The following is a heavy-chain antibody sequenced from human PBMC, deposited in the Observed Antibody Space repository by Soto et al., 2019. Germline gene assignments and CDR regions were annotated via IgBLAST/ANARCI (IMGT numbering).Heavy chain of an antibody. V-gene: IGHV4-4*02. D-gene: IGHD1-1*01. Sequence: QVQLQESGPGLVKPSGNLSLTCAISSGSITSSKWWSWVRQPRGKGLEWIGEIYHGGNTNYNPSLKSLLTISVDRSQNKFSLRLNSVTAADTAVYFCASDLIMPGTRGFDYWGQGSLVTVSS. CDR2: IYHGGNT. J-gene: IGHJ4*02. CDR3: ASDLIMPGTRGFDY. CDR1: SGSITSSKW.